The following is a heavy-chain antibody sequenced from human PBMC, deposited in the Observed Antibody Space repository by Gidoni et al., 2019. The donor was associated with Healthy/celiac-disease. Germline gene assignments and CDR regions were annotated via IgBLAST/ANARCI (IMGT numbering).Heavy chain of an antibody. D-gene: IGHD3-22*01. CDR1: GFTFGSQR. J-gene: IGHJ4*02. CDR2: ISSSSSYI. V-gene: IGHV3-21*01. CDR3: ARVRVGTYYYDSSGYYPFDY. Sequence: EVQLVESGGGLVKPGGSLRLSCAASGFTFGSQRMTWGRQAPGKGLEWVSSISSSSSYIYYADSVKGRFTISRDNAKNSLYLQMNSLRAEDTAVYYCARVRVGTYYYDSSGYYPFDYWGQGTLVTVSS.